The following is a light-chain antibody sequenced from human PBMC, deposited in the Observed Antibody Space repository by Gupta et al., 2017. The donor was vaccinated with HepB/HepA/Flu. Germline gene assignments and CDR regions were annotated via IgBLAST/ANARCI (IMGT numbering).Light chain of an antibody. CDR3: QQRCNWPLT. J-gene: IGKJ4*01. CDR2: DAS. V-gene: IGKV3-11*01. Sequence: EIVLTQSLATLSLSPGERATFSCRASQSVSSYLAWYQQKPGQAPRLLIYDASNRATGIPARFSGSGSGTDFTLTISSLEPEDFAVYYCQQRCNWPLTFGGGTKVEIK. CDR1: QSVSSY.